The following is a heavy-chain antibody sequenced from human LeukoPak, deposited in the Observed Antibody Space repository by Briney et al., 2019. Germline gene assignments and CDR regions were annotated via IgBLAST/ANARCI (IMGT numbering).Heavy chain of an antibody. CDR1: GYTFTGYY. V-gene: IGHV1-2*02. CDR3: ASLYYYDSSGNFDY. J-gene: IGHJ4*02. Sequence: ASVKVSCKASGYTFTGYYMHWVRRAPGQGLEWMGWINPNSGGTNYAQKFQGRVTMTRDTSISTAYMELSRLRSDDTAVYYCASLYYYDSSGNFDYWGQGTLVTVSS. CDR2: INPNSGGT. D-gene: IGHD3-22*01.